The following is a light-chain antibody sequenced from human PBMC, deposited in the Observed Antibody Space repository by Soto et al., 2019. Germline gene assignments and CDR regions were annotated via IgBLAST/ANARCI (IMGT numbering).Light chain of an antibody. CDR1: QSVSSTY. Sequence: EIALTQSPGTLSLSPGERATLSCRASQSVSSTYLAWYQQKPGQAPRLLIYGASSRATGIPDRFSGSGSGTDFTLTISRLEPEGFAVYFCQQYGSSPFTFGPGTKVDIK. V-gene: IGKV3-20*01. J-gene: IGKJ3*01. CDR3: QQYGSSPFT. CDR2: GAS.